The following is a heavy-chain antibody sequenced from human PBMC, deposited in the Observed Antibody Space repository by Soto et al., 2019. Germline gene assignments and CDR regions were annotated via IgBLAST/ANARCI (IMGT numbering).Heavy chain of an antibody. Sequence: QVQLVQSGAEVKKPGSSVKVSCKASEGPFRSFVFSWGRQALGQGLGWMGGIFPVFGTANYGQKVQGRVRITADESTTTGHMELSSLRSDDTAVYYCARDWGVRLGELSFFDYWGQGTLVTVSS. D-gene: IGHD3-16*02. V-gene: IGHV1-69*01. CDR3: ARDWGVRLGELSFFDY. CDR1: EGPFRSFV. CDR2: IFPVFGTA. J-gene: IGHJ4*02.